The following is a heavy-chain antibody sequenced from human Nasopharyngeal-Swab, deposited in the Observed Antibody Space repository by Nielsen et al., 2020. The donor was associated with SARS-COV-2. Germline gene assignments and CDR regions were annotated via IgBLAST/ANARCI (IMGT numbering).Heavy chain of an antibody. CDR2: INHSGST. Sequence: WIRQPPGKGLEWIGEINHSGSTNYNPSLKSRVTISVDTSKNQFSLKLSSVTAADTAVYYCARGVIAAAGGDYWGQGTLGTVSS. V-gene: IGHV4-34*01. D-gene: IGHD6-13*01. J-gene: IGHJ4*02. CDR3: ARGVIAAAGGDY.